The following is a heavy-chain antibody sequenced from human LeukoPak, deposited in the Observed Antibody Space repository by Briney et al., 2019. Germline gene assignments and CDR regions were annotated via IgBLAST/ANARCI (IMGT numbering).Heavy chain of an antibody. CDR2: ISNGGGTI. D-gene: IGHD3-10*02. V-gene: IGHV3-48*03. CDR1: GFTFTSYD. Sequence: GGTLRLSCATSGFTFTSYDFNWVRQAPGKGLEWVSYISNGGGTIYYADSVKGRFTISRDNAKNSVFLQMNTLRAEDTAIYYCARDSYMFGSDYWGQGTLVTVSS. CDR3: ARDSYMFGSDY. J-gene: IGHJ4*02.